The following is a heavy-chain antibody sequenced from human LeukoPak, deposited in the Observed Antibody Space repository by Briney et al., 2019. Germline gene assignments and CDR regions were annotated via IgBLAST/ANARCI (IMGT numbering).Heavy chain of an antibody. V-gene: IGHV1-69*05. Sequence: GASVKVSCKASGGTFSSYAISWVRQAPGQGLEWMGGIIPIFGTANYAKKFQGRVTITTDESTSTAYMELSSLRSEDTAVYYCARAQSGSYGYYYYMDVWGKGTTVTVSS. CDR3: ARAQSGSYGYYYYMDV. CDR2: IIPIFGTA. D-gene: IGHD1-26*01. J-gene: IGHJ6*03. CDR1: GGTFSSYA.